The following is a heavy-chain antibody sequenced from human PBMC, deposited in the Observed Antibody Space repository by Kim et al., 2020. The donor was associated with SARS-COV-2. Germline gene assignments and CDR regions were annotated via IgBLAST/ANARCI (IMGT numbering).Heavy chain of an antibody. D-gene: IGHD6-19*01. V-gene: IGHV3-9*01. J-gene: IGHJ4*02. CDR3: AKDIAVAVAGYNGLFDY. Sequence: VKGRFTISGDNAKNSLYLQMNSLGAEDTALYYCAKDIAVAVAGYNGLFDYWGQGTLVTVSS.